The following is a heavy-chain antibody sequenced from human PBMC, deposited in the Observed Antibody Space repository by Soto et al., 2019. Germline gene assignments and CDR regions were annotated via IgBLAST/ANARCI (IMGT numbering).Heavy chain of an antibody. Sequence: EVQLLESGGGLVQRGGSLRLSCAASGFTFNHYAMSWVRRAPGKGLEWVSSITSGGSTYYADSVKGRFTISRDKSKSMLFLQMNSLRAGDTAIFYCARASFPGDPYYHYGLDVWGRGTTLTVSS. D-gene: IGHD7-27*01. CDR2: ITSGGST. J-gene: IGHJ6*02. V-gene: IGHV3-23*01. CDR3: ARASFPGDPYYHYGLDV. CDR1: GFTFNHYA.